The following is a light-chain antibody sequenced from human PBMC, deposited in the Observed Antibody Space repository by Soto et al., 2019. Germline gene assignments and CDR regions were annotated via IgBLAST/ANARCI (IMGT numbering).Light chain of an antibody. CDR2: ATS. Sequence: EVVMTQSPATLSASPGEKIALSFSASQTVSSNLAWYQHKPGRAPRLLIYATSTRATDVSARFSGSGDGTEFTLTISSLQPEDFAVYYCQQYNNWPQVSFGPGTKVDIK. CDR1: QTVSSN. J-gene: IGKJ1*01. CDR3: QQYNNWPQVS. V-gene: IGKV3-15*01.